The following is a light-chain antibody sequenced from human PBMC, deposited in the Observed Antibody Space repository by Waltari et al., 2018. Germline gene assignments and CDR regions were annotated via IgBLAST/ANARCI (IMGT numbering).Light chain of an antibody. V-gene: IGKV1-39*01. CDR1: QRISSY. Sequence: DIQMTQSPSYLSASVGDRVTITCRASQRISSYLNWYQMKPGKDPELLIYGASTVQSGVPSRFSGSGFGTDFTLTISSLQPEDFATYYCQQTYRLITFGPGTKVDLK. CDR3: QQTYRLIT. CDR2: GAS. J-gene: IGKJ3*01.